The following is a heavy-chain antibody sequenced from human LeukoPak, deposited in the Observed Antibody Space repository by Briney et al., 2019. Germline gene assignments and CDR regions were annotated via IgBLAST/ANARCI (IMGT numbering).Heavy chain of an antibody. D-gene: IGHD5-18*01. CDR2: ISGSGGST. V-gene: IGHV3-23*01. J-gene: IGHJ4*02. CDR1: GFTFSSYG. CDR3: ARERYSYGYSVGYFDY. Sequence: GGSLRLSCAASGFTFSSYGMSWVRQAPGKGLEWVSAISGSGGSTYYADSVKGRFTISRDNSKNTLYLQMNSLRAEDTAVYYCARERYSYGYSVGYFDYWGQGTLVTVSS.